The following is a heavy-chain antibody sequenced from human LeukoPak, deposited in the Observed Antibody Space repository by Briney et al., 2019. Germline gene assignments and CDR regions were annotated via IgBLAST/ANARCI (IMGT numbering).Heavy chain of an antibody. V-gene: IGHV1-24*01. D-gene: IGHD3-10*01. Sequence: GASVKVSCKVSGYTLTELSMHWVRQAPGKGLEWMGGFDPEDGETIYAQKFQGRVTMTEDTSTDTAYMELSSLRSEDTAVYYCATAFRYYYGSGTSKFDPWGQGTLDTVSS. CDR3: ATAFRYYYGSGTSKFDP. CDR2: FDPEDGET. J-gene: IGHJ5*02. CDR1: GYTLTELS.